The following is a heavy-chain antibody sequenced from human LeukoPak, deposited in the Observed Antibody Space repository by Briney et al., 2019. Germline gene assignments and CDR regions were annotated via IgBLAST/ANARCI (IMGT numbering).Heavy chain of an antibody. Sequence: GGSLRLSCAASGFIFSSYGMHWVRQAPGKGLEWISGISGGGASTYYADSVKGRFTISRDDSRNTLYLQMDSLRGDDTAVYYCAKDVGKWESLHFFDYWGQETLVTVSS. CDR1: GFIFSSYG. D-gene: IGHD1-26*01. CDR2: ISGGGAST. V-gene: IGHV3-23*01. CDR3: AKDVGKWESLHFFDY. J-gene: IGHJ4*02.